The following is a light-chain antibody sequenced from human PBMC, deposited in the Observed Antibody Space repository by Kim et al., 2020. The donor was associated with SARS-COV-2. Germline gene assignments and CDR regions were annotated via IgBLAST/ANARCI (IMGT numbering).Light chain of an antibody. J-gene: IGLJ3*02. V-gene: IGLV3-21*01. CDR3: QVCDSDRDHWV. Sequence: PGKAATFRCGGNDISECSVHSYRQQPGQGPEVVLSYDIERPPGIPERFCGSNSGNAATLTISRVEAEDEADYYCQVCDSDRDHWVFGGGTQLTVL. CDR2: YDI. CDR1: DISECS.